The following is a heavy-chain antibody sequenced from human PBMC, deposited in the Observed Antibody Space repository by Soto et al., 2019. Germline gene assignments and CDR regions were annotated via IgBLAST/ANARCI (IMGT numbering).Heavy chain of an antibody. CDR2: MNRSGDI. Sequence: KPSETLSLTCDVSGGSFSGYYWTWIRQPPGKGLEWIGEMNRSGDIKYNPSLVSRVTISADTSTNQFSLKLTSVTAADTAVYFCARWASYWGQGALVTVS. CDR3: ARWASY. CDR1: GGSFSGYY. J-gene: IGHJ4*02. V-gene: IGHV4-34*01.